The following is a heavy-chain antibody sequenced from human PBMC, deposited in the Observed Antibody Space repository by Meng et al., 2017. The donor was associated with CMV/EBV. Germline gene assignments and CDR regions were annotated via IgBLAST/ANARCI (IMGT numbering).Heavy chain of an antibody. CDR3: AREGEEGAVAVGPYYFDY. Sequence: ASVKVSCKASGYTFTSYAMNWVRQAPGQGLEWMGWINTNTGNPTYAQGFTGRFVFSLDTSVSTAYLQICSLKAEDTAVYYCAREGEEGAVAVGPYYFDYWGQGTLVTVSS. J-gene: IGHJ4*02. D-gene: IGHD6-19*01. V-gene: IGHV7-4-1*01. CDR1: GYTFTSYA. CDR2: INTNTGNP.